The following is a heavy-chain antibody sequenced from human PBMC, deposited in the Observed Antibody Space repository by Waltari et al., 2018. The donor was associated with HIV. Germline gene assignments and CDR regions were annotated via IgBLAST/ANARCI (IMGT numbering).Heavy chain of an antibody. D-gene: IGHD4-4*01. J-gene: IGHJ5*02. V-gene: IGHV4-39*01. CDR3: ARSFSGYSNYFDP. CDR2: MSYSGST. CDR1: GGSMPSSRYY. Sequence: QLQLQESGPGLVKSSETLSLTCTVSGGSMPSSRYYWGWIRQPPGKGLEWIGSMSYSGSTYQKSSLRSRLTISVDTSKNQFSLKLTSVTAADTAVYYCARSFSGYSNYFDPWGQGTLVTVSS.